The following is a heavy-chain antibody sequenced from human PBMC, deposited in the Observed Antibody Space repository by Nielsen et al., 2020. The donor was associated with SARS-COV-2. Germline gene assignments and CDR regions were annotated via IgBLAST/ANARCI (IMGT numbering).Heavy chain of an antibody. V-gene: IGHV3-43*01. CDR1: GFNFHEYS. J-gene: IGHJ4*02. CDR2: ISWDGITT. CDR3: AKDMGRYCSGGSCYSWASDH. Sequence: GGSLRLSCAASGFNFHEYSMNWVRQAPGKGLEWVSLISWDGITTHYADSVKGRFTVSRDNSKSSLYLQMSSLRSEDTALYYCAKDMGRYCSGGSCYSWASDHWGQGTLVTVSS. D-gene: IGHD2-15*01.